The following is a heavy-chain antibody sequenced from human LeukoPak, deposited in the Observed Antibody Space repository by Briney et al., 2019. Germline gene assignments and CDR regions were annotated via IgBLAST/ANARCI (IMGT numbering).Heavy chain of an antibody. J-gene: IGHJ4*02. V-gene: IGHV4-34*01. CDR2: INHSGST. D-gene: IGHD3-10*01. Sequence: SETLSLTCAVYGGSFSGYYWSWIRQPPGKGLEWIGEINHSGSTNYNPSLKSRVTISVDTSKNQFSLKLSSVTAADTAVYYCARSAYYYGSGSYRYWGQGTLVTVSS. CDR1: GGSFSGYY. CDR3: ARSAYYYGSGSYRY.